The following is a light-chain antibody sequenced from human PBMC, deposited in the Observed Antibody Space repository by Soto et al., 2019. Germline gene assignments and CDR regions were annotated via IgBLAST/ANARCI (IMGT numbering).Light chain of an antibody. Sequence: EIVMTQSPATLSVSPGERATLSCRASRNINRKLAWYQQKPGQAPRLLISGASTRATGIQARFSGSGSGTEIILTLSSLQSEDFAVYYCQQYYDYPPLIFGGGTKVEIK. CDR3: QQYYDYPPLI. CDR2: GAS. V-gene: IGKV3-15*01. J-gene: IGKJ4*01. CDR1: RNINRK.